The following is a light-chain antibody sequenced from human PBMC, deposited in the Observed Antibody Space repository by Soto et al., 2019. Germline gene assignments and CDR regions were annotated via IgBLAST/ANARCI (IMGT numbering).Light chain of an antibody. J-gene: IGKJ2*01. CDR3: QQYNSYSPYT. CDR2: DAS. CDR1: QSISSW. Sequence: DIQMTQSPSTLSASVGDRVTITCRASQSISSWLAWYQQKPGKAPKLLIYDASSLESGVPSRFSGSGSGTEFTLTISSLQPDDFATYDCQQYNSYSPYTFGQGTKVEIK. V-gene: IGKV1-5*01.